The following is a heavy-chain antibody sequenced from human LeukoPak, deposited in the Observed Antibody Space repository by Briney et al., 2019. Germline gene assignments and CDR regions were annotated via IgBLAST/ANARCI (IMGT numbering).Heavy chain of an antibody. V-gene: IGHV1-2*02. CDR1: GYTFTGYY. D-gene: IGHD5-24*01. Sequence: ASVKVSCKASGYTFTGYYLHWVRQALGQGLEWMGWINPSGGTNYAQKFQGRVTMTRDTSISTAYMELSRLRSDDTAVYYCAKDDAWLQYGNWGRGTLVTVSS. J-gene: IGHJ4*02. CDR2: INPSGGT. CDR3: AKDDAWLQYGN.